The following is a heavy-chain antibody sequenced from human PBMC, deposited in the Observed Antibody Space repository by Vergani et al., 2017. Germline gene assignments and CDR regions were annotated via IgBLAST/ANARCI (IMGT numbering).Heavy chain of an antibody. D-gene: IGHD3-16*01. Sequence: EVQLLESGGDLVQPGGSLRLSCATSGFTFTTYWMTWVRQAPGKGLEWVSNIKQDGSEKNYVDSVKGRFTISRDNAKKSLYLQMSSLRAEDTAVYYCARENWGPEYWGPGTLVTVSS. CDR1: GFTFTTYW. V-gene: IGHV3-7*01. J-gene: IGHJ4*02. CDR2: IKQDGSEK. CDR3: ARENWGPEY.